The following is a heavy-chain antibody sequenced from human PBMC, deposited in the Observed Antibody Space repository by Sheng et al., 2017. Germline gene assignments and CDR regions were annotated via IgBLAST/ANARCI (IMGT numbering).Heavy chain of an antibody. CDR3: ARDRSGGYDGIDY. CDR1: GFTFRSYN. Sequence: EVQLVESGGGRVKPGGSRRLSCAASGFTFRSYNMNWVRKAPGKGLEWVSSITSSTPYMYYADSVKGRFTISRDNAQNSVYLQMNSLRDEDTAVYYCARDRSGGYDGIDYWG. D-gene: IGHD5-12*01. J-gene: IGHJ4*01. V-gene: IGHV3-21*06. CDR2: ITSSTPYM.